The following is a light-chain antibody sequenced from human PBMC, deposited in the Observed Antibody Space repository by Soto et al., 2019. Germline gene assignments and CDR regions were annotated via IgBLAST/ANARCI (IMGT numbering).Light chain of an antibody. CDR1: QGITSY. CDR3: QQSRSNAGT. Sequence: IQLTQSPASLSASVGDSVTITCRASQGITSYLAWYQQKPGKAPNLLIYGASTLQTGVPSRFSGSGSGTDFTLTIYSLQGQEFSPYFCQQSRSNAGTSGGGARWIT. CDR2: GAS. V-gene: IGKV1-9*01. J-gene: IGKJ4*01.